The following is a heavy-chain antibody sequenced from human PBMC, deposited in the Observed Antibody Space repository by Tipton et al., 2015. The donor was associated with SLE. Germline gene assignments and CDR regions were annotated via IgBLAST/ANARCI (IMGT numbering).Heavy chain of an antibody. CDR2: INPDGSRE. Sequence: SLRLSCAASGFTFGSVWMSWVRQAPGKGLEWVANINPDGSRELYVDSVEGRFTISRDNAMNSLYLQMSSLRVEDTAVYYCAREVYGGDAFDIWGQGTMVTVSS. CDR1: GFTFGSVW. D-gene: IGHD3-16*01. J-gene: IGHJ3*02. CDR3: AREVYGGDAFDI. V-gene: IGHV3-7*01.